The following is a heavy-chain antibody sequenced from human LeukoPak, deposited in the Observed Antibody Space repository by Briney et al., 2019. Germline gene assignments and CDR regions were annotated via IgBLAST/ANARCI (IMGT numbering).Heavy chain of an antibody. V-gene: IGHV1-69*13. CDR1: GGTFSSYT. Sequence: ASVKVSCKASGGTFSSYTIDWVRQATGQGLEWMGGIIPVFGTANYVQKFQGRVTITADESTSTAYMELSSLRSEDTAVYYCARVKRWLQSYYYYYYMDVWGKGTTVTVSS. CDR2: IIPVFGTA. J-gene: IGHJ6*03. CDR3: ARVKRWLQSYYYYYYMDV. D-gene: IGHD5-24*01.